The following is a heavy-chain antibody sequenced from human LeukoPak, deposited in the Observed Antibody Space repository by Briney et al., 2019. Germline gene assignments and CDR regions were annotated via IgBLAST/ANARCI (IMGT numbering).Heavy chain of an antibody. D-gene: IGHD4-17*01. CDR1: GFTFSSYT. V-gene: IGHV3-64*01. CDR3: ARRRGLALHYSYYMDV. Sequence: PGGSLRLSCAVSGFTFSSYTMHWVRQAPGKGLEYVSAITSNGGSTYYANSVKGRFTISRDNSKNTLYLQMGSLRVEDMAVYYCARRRGLALHYSYYMDVWGKGTTVTVSS. J-gene: IGHJ6*03. CDR2: ITSNGGST.